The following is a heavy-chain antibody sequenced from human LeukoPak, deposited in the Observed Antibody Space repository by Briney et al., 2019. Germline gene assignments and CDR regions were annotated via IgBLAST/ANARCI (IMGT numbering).Heavy chain of an antibody. J-gene: IGHJ3*02. D-gene: IGHD5-12*01. Sequence: GGSLRLSCAASGFTFSSYSMNWVSQAPGKRLEWVSYISSSSSTIYYADSVKGRFTISRDNAKNSLYLQMNSLRAEDTAVYYCARDLYVDIVATIPDAFDIWGQGTTVTVSS. CDR2: ISSSSSTI. V-gene: IGHV3-48*01. CDR1: GFTFSSYS. CDR3: ARDLYVDIVATIPDAFDI.